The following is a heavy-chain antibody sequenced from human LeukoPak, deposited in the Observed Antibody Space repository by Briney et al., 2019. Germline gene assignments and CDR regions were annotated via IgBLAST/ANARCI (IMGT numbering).Heavy chain of an antibody. CDR2: ISAYNGNT. CDR3: ARDLKQWLEPNWFDP. V-gene: IGHV1-18*01. J-gene: IGHJ5*02. Sequence: GASAKVSCKASGYTFTSYGISWVRQAPGQGLEWMGWISAYNGNTNYAQKLQGRVTMTTDTSTSTAYMKLRSLRSDDTAVYYCARDLKQWLEPNWFDPWGQGTLVTVSS. CDR1: GYTFTSYG. D-gene: IGHD6-19*01.